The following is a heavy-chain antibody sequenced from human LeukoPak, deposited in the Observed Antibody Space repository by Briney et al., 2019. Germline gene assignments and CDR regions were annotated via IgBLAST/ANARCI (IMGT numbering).Heavy chain of an antibody. D-gene: IGHD5-18*01. CDR2: IYYSGST. CDR3: ARDLGDTAMVSYQGYYYMDV. Sequence: SETLSLTCTVSGGSISSSSYYWGWIRQPPGKGLEWIGYIYYSGSTNYNPSLKSRVTISVDTSKNQFSLKLSSVTAADTAAYYCARDLGDTAMVSYQGYYYMDVWGKGSTVTVSS. V-gene: IGHV4-61*01. J-gene: IGHJ6*03. CDR1: GGSISSSSYY.